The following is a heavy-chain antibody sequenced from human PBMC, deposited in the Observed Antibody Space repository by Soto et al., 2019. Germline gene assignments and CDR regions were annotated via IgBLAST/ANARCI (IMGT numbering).Heavy chain of an antibody. D-gene: IGHD3-10*01. CDR3: ARDRKVVRGVMDYYYYYGMDV. CDR2: ISAYNGNT. CDR1: GYTFTSYG. J-gene: IGHJ6*02. V-gene: IGHV1-18*01. Sequence: ASVKVSCKASGYTFTSYGISWVRQAPGQGLEWMGWISAYNGNTNYAQKLQGRVTMTTDTSTSTAYMELRSLRSDDTAVYYCARDRKVVRGVMDYYYYYGMDVWGQGTTVTVSS.